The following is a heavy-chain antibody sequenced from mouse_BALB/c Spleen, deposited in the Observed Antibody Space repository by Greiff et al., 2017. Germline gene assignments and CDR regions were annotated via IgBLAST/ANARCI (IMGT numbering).Heavy chain of an antibody. J-gene: IGHJ4*01. CDR3: ARVYGSSRAMDY. CDR1: GFNIKDTY. CDR2: IDPANGNT. Sequence: EVQGVESGAELVKPGASVKLSCTASGFNIKDTYMHWVKQRPEQGLEWIGRIDPANGNTKYDPKFQGKATITADTSSNTAYLQLSSLTSEDTAVYYCARVYGSSRAMDYWGQGTSVTVSS. V-gene: IGHV14-3*02. D-gene: IGHD1-1*01.